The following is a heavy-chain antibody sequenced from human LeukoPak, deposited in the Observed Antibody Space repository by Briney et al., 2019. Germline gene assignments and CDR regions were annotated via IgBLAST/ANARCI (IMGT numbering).Heavy chain of an antibody. V-gene: IGHV3-53*01. Sequence: PGGSLRLSCAASGFTFSSYAMSWVRQAPGKGLEWVSSLYSGGSTYYADSVKGRFTISRDNSKNTLYLQMNSLRAEDTAVYYCAREGRDTAGYFDYWGQGTLVTVSS. D-gene: IGHD5-18*01. CDR3: AREGRDTAGYFDY. J-gene: IGHJ4*02. CDR2: LYSGGST. CDR1: GFTFSSYA.